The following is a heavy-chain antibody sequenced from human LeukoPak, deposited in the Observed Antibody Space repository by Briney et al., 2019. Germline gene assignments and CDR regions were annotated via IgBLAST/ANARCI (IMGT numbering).Heavy chain of an antibody. CDR3: ARVGCTFMGKRSLDY. V-gene: IGHV3-7*02. Sequence: PGGSLRLSCVASGLTFSNFWMGWVRQAPGKGLEWVADIKEDGSEQYYVDSPKGRFTISRDNAKDSLYLQTNSLRAEDTAVYYCARVGCTFMGKRSLDYWGQGTLVTVSS. J-gene: IGHJ4*02. CDR2: IKEDGSEQ. CDR1: GLTFSNFW. D-gene: IGHD3-3*02.